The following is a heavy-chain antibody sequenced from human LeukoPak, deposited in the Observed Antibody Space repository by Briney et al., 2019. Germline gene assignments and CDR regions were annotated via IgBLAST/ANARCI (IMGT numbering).Heavy chain of an antibody. V-gene: IGHV1-18*01. CDR1: GYTFTSYG. D-gene: IGHD3-10*01. Sequence: GASVKVSCKASGYTFTSYGVSWIRQAPGQGPEWMGWISGYNGNTNFAQKFKGRVAVTTDTSTSTAYMDLRSLRSDETAVYYCAGDQSFGSGSYQDYWGQGTLVTVSS. J-gene: IGHJ4*02. CDR3: AGDQSFGSGSYQDY. CDR2: ISGYNGNT.